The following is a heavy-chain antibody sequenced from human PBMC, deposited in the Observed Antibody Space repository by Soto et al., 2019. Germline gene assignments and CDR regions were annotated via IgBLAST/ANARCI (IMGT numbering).Heavy chain of an antibody. J-gene: IGHJ6*02. Sequence: SQTLSLTCVISGDSVSSSSVAWNWVRQSPSRGLEWLGRTYYRSRWYSDFAVSVRGRIVNNADTSKNQFSLQLNSVTPEDTAVYFCARSEEDSDYYYYGLDVWGQGTTVTVSS. CDR1: GDSVSSSSVA. V-gene: IGHV6-1*01. CDR3: ARSEEDSDYYYYGLDV. D-gene: IGHD2-15*01. CDR2: TYYRSRWYS.